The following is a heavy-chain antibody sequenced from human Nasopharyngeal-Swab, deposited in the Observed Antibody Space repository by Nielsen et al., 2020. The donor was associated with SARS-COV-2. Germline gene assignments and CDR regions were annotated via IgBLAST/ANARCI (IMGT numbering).Heavy chain of an antibody. CDR3: AGVQSVVVAETDYYYYGMDV. D-gene: IGHD2-15*01. CDR2: INPYGGGT. CDR1: GYRFTGYY. J-gene: IGHJ6*02. Sequence: ASVNVSCKASGYRFTGYYMHWLRQAPGQGLEWMGRINPYGGGTNYAQKFQGRVTMTRDTSIGTAYMELSRMRSAGTAVYYCAGVQSVVVAETDYYYYGMDVWGQGTTVTVSS. V-gene: IGHV1-2*06.